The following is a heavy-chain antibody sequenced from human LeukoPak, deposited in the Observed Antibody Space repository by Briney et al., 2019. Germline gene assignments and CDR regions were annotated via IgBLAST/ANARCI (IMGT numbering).Heavy chain of an antibody. J-gene: IGHJ6*03. CDR1: GGSISSSSYY. CDR2: IYYSGST. Sequence: PSETLSLTCTVSGGSISSSSYYWGWIRQPPGKGLEWIGSIYYSGSTYYNPSLKSRVTISVDTSKNQFSLKLSSVTAADTAVYYCARRRITMVRGVMDYYYYYYMDVWGKGTTVTVSS. CDR3: ARRRITMVRGVMDYYYYYYMDV. V-gene: IGHV4-39*01. D-gene: IGHD3-10*01.